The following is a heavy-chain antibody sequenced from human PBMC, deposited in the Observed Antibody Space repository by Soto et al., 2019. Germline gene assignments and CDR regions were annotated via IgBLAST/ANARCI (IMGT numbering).Heavy chain of an antibody. CDR3: ARAHCSGGSCYFDY. J-gene: IGHJ4*02. Sequence: QVQLVQSGAEVKKPGSSVKVSCKASGGTFSSYTISWVRQAPGQGLEWMGRIIPILGIANYAQKFQGRVTXXAXKXXSTAYMELSSLRSEDTAVYYCARAHCSGGSCYFDYWGQGTLVTVSS. D-gene: IGHD2-15*01. CDR2: IIPILGIA. CDR1: GGTFSSYT. V-gene: IGHV1-69*02.